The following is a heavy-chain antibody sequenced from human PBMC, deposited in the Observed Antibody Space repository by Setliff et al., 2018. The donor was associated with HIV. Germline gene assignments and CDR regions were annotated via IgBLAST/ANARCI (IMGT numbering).Heavy chain of an antibody. CDR1: DDSISSNY. Sequence: SETLSLTCTGSDDSISSNYWSWIRQSAGKGLEWVGRIYTGGRTNYNPSLKGRVTMSVDTSKNQFSLNLSSVTAADTAVYYCARDRMPMASWVPDKWGQGTLVTVSS. CDR2: IYTGGRT. J-gene: IGHJ4*02. V-gene: IGHV4-4*07. CDR3: ARDRMPMASWVPDK. D-gene: IGHD2-2*01.